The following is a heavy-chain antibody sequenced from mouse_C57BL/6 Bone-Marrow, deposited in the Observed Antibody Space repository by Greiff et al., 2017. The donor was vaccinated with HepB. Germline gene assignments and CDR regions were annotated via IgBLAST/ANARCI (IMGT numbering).Heavy chain of an antibody. V-gene: IGHV1-82*01. CDR3: ARKGTAVVEGDFDY. J-gene: IGHJ2*01. CDR2: IYPGDGDT. D-gene: IGHD1-1*01. Sequence: QVQLQQSGPELVKPGASVKISCKASGYAFSSSWMNWVKQRPGKGLEWIGRIYPGDGDTNYNGKFKGKTTLAADKSSSTAYMQLSRLTSEDSAVYFCARKGTAVVEGDFDYWGQGTTLTVSS. CDR1: GYAFSSSW.